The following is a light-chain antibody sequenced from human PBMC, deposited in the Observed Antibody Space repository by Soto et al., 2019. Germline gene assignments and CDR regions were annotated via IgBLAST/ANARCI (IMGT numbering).Light chain of an antibody. CDR2: GNN. CDR3: QCCYSSLRSRG. CDR1: SSNIGAGYD. Sequence: QSVLTQPPSVSGAPGQRVTISCTGSSSNIGAGYDVHWYQQLPGTAPKLLIYGNNNRPSGVPDRVSGSKSGTSASLAITGLPAEDEAEYYCQCCYSSLRSRGFGTGTQVTVL. J-gene: IGLJ1*01. V-gene: IGLV1-40*01.